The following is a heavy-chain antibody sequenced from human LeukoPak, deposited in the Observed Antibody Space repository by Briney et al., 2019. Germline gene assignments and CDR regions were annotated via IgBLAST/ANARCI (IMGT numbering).Heavy chain of an antibody. CDR1: GGTFSSYA. CDR3: ARDMRAAAGTAPMDV. V-gene: IGHV1-69*05. CDR2: IIPIFGTA. Sequence: ASVKVSCKASGGTFSSYAISWVRQAPGQGLEWMGGIIPIFGTANYAQKFQGRVTITTDESTSTAYMELSSLRSEDTAVYYCARDMRAAAGTAPMDVWGKGTTVTVSS. D-gene: IGHD6-13*01. J-gene: IGHJ6*04.